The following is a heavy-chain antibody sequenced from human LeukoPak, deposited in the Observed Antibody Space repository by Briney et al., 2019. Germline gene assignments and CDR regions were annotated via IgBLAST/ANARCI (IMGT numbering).Heavy chain of an antibody. CDR2: IFYSGSA. CDR1: GGSISFYY. Sequence: PSETLSLTCTVSGGSISFYYWSWIRQPPGKGLEWIGFIFYSGSANYNPSLKSRVTISVDTSKNQFSLKLSSVTAADTAVYYCARNGAGRVVDYWGQGTLVTVSS. V-gene: IGHV4-59*01. D-gene: IGHD6-13*01. CDR3: ARNGAGRVVDY. J-gene: IGHJ4*02.